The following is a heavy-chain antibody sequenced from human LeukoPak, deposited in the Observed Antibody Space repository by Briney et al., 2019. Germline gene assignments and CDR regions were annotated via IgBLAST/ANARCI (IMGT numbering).Heavy chain of an antibody. Sequence: GGSQRLSCAASGFTFSSNTMNWGRQPPGKGLEWVSNIGTSSTTIYYADSVKGRFTISRDNAKNSLYLQMNSLRADDTAVYYCARFAAGGSYYYYMDVWGKGTTVTVSS. V-gene: IGHV3-48*01. J-gene: IGHJ6*03. CDR2: IGTSSTTI. CDR3: ARFAAGGSYYYYMDV. D-gene: IGHD6-25*01. CDR1: GFTFSSNT.